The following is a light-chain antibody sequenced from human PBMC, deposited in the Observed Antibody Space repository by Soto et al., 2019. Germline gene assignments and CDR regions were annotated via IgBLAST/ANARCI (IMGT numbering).Light chain of an antibody. CDR3: QQYNNWPRT. CDR2: GAS. J-gene: IGKJ1*01. CDR1: QSVSSN. V-gene: IGKV3-15*01. Sequence: EIVMTQYPATLSVSPGERATLSCRASQSVSSNLAWYQQKPGQAPRLLIYGASTGATGIPARYSGTGSGTELPLTISSPQSEDFAVYYCQQYNNWPRTFGQGTKVEI.